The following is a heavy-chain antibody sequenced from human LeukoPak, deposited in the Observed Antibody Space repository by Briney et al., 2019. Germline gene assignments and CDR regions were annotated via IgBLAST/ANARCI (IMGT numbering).Heavy chain of an antibody. CDR2: IYYSGST. Sequence: SETLSLTCTVSGGSISSYYWSWIRQPPGKGLEWIGYIYYSGSTNYNPSLKSRVTISVDTSKNQFSLKLSSVTAADTAVYYCAVRDGRRGFDYWGQGTPVTVSS. D-gene: IGHD5-12*01. V-gene: IGHV4-59*08. J-gene: IGHJ4*02. CDR1: GGSISSYY. CDR3: AVRDGRRGFDY.